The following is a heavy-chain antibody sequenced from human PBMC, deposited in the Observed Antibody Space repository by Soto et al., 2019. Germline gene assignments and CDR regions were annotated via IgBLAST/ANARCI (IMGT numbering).Heavy chain of an antibody. D-gene: IGHD2-15*01. Sequence: QVQLVQSGAEVKKPGASVKVSCKASGYTFTSYYMHWVRQAPGQGLEWMGIINPSGGSTSYAQKFKGRVTMTRDTSTSTVYMELSSLRSEDTAVYYCARGYCSGGSCYPSWFDPWGQGTLVTVSS. CDR3: ARGYCSGGSCYPSWFDP. CDR2: INPSGGST. CDR1: GYTFTSYY. J-gene: IGHJ5*02. V-gene: IGHV1-46*01.